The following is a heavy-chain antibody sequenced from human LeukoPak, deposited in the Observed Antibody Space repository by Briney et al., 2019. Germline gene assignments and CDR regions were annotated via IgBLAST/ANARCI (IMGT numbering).Heavy chain of an antibody. V-gene: IGHV3-72*01. J-gene: IGHJ4*02. CDR3: SRDATGDH. Sequence: HGGSLRLSCAASGFTFSDYYMSWIRQAPGKGLEWVGRSRNRAKSYTADYAASVKGRFTISRDDSKSTLYLQMNSLETEDTAVYYCSRDATGDHWGQGTLVSVSS. CDR2: SRNRAKSYTA. CDR1: GFTFSDYY.